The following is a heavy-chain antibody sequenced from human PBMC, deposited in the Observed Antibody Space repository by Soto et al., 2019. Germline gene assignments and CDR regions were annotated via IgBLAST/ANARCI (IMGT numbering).Heavy chain of an antibody. Sequence: GSVKVPCKASGYTFTNYDMTWVRQAPGQGLEWMGWISTYNGNTNYAQNLRDRVTMTTDTSTSTAYMELRSLRSDDTAVYYCARVARDVEMAKKIDYWGQGILVTVSS. CDR3: ARVARDVEMAKKIDY. J-gene: IGHJ4*02. CDR1: GYTFTNYD. CDR2: ISTYNGNT. V-gene: IGHV1-18*01. D-gene: IGHD3-10*01.